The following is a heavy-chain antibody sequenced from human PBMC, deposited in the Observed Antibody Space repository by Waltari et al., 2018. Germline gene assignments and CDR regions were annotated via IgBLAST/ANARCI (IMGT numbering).Heavy chain of an antibody. CDR2: IKSWVSGGTT. D-gene: IGHD2-8*02. Sequence: EVRLVESGGGLVEPGGSLRLSCAGSGVPFSTAWMHWARPAPGKGLEWIGRIKSWVSGGTTEYGAPVKGRFTISRDDSKDTVYLQMNSLKTEDTGVYYCGDFTAFDYWGQGSLVIVSS. CDR1: GVPFSTAW. CDR3: GDFTAFDY. V-gene: IGHV3-15*01. J-gene: IGHJ4*02.